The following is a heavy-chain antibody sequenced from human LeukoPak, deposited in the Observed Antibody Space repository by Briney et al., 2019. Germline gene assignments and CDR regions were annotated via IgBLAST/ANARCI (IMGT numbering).Heavy chain of an antibody. CDR2: ISSSSSYI. CDR1: GFTFSSYS. D-gene: IGHD1-7*01. V-gene: IGHV3-21*01. Sequence: GGSLRLSCAASGFTFSSYSMNWVRQAPGKGLEWVSSISSSSSYIYYADSVKGRFTISRDNAKNSLYLQMNSLRDEDTAVYYCARDPDWNYVRAFDFWGQGTMVIVSS. J-gene: IGHJ3*01. CDR3: ARDPDWNYVRAFDF.